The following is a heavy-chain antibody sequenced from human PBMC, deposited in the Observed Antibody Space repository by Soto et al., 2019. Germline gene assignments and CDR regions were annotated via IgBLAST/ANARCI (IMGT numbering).Heavy chain of an antibody. D-gene: IGHD3-10*01. V-gene: IGHV1-18*04. Sequence: QVPLVQSGAEVKKPGASVKVSCKASGYTFTSYGISWVRQAPGQGLEWMGWISAYNGNTNYAQKLQGRVTMTTDTSTSTAYMERRSLRSDDTAVYYCASRMVRGVYPYGMDVWGQGTTVTVSS. CDR1: GYTFTSYG. J-gene: IGHJ6*02. CDR3: ASRMVRGVYPYGMDV. CDR2: ISAYNGNT.